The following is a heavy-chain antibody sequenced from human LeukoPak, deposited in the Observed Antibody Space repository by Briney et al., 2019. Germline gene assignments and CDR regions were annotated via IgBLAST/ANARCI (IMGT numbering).Heavy chain of an antibody. CDR1: GGSLSSGGYS. Sequence: SETLSLTCAVSGGSLSSGGYSWSWIRQPPGKGLEWIGEINHSGSTNYNPSLKSRVTISVDTSKNQFSLKLSSVTAADTAVYYCARGLKYSSSSIYYFDYWGQGTLVTVSS. CDR2: INHSGST. J-gene: IGHJ4*02. D-gene: IGHD6-13*01. CDR3: ARGLKYSSSSIYYFDY. V-gene: IGHV4-34*01.